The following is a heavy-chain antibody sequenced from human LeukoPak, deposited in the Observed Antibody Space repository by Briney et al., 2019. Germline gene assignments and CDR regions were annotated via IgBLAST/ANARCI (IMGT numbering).Heavy chain of an antibody. CDR2: VYSGGTT. V-gene: IGHV3-66*01. CDR3: ARGQQDGWLQVAYPPMFDY. J-gene: IGHJ4*02. CDR1: GFIVTNNH. D-gene: IGHD5-24*01. Sequence: PGGSLRLSCAASGFIVTNNHMRWVRQAPGKGLEWVSIVYSGGTTDYADSVKGRFTISRDHSKNTDCLQMNSLRAEDTDVHYRARGQQDGWLQVAYPPMFDYWARESWSPSPQ.